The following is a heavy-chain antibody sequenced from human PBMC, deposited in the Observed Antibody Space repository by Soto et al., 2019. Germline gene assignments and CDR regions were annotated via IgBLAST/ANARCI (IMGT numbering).Heavy chain of an antibody. CDR3: AREKLEYDY. V-gene: IGHV4-59*01. D-gene: IGHD1-1*01. CDR2: IYYSGST. Sequence: SETLSLTCTVSGSSISSYYWSWIRQPPGKGLEWIGYIYYSGSTNYNPSLKSRVTISLDTSKNQFSLKLSSVTAADTAVYYCAREKLEYDYWGQGTPVIVTS. J-gene: IGHJ4*02. CDR1: GSSISSYY.